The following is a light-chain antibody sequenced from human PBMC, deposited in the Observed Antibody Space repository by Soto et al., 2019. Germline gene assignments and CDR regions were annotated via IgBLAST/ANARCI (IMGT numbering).Light chain of an antibody. V-gene: IGKV1-12*01. Sequence: DIQMTQSPSSVSASVGDRVTITCRASQDISTWVAWFQQKPGKAPKLLIYAASSLQSGVPSRFSGSGSGTDFTLTISSLQPEDFATYYCQQSYSTWTFGQGTKVDI. CDR1: QDISTW. J-gene: IGKJ1*01. CDR2: AAS. CDR3: QQSYSTWT.